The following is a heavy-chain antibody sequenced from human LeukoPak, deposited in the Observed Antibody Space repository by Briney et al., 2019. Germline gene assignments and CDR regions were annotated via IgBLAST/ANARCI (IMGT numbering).Heavy chain of an antibody. Sequence: GRSLRLSCAASGFTFSSYGIHWVRQAPVKGLEWVALISYDGRTTYYADSVKGRFNISRDDSKNTLYLQMNSLRAGDTAVYYCARGSAIVGATGYYNGMDVWGQGTTVTVSS. CDR1: GFTFSSYG. J-gene: IGHJ6*02. V-gene: IGHV3-30*03. CDR3: ARGSAIVGATGYYNGMDV. CDR2: ISYDGRTT. D-gene: IGHD1-26*01.